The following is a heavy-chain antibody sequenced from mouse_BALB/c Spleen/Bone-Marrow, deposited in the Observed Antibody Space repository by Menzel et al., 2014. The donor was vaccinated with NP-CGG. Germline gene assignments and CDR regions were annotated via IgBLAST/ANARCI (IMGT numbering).Heavy chain of an antibody. Sequence: EVKLVESGGGLVQPGGSRKLSCAASGFTFSSFGMHWVRQAPEKGLEWVAYISNGSRTIYYADTVKGRFTISRDNPKNTLFLQMTSLRSEDTAMYYCARKGAMITHYYAMDYWGQGTSVTVSS. V-gene: IGHV5-17*02. CDR1: GFTFSSFG. D-gene: IGHD2-4*01. J-gene: IGHJ4*01. CDR2: ISNGSRTI. CDR3: ARKGAMITHYYAMDY.